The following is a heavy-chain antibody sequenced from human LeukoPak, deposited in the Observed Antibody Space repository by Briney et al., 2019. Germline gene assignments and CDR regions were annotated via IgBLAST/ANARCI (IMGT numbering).Heavy chain of an antibody. V-gene: IGHV1-69*04. CDR3: ARADYDYVWGSYRSSYYFDY. Sequence: GASVKVSCKASGGTFSSYAISWVRQAPGQGLEWMGRIIPILGIANYAQKFQGRVTITADKSTSTAYMELSSLRSEDTAVYYCARADYDYVWGSYRSSYYFDYWGQGTLVTVSS. CDR2: IIPILGIA. J-gene: IGHJ4*02. CDR1: GGTFSSYA. D-gene: IGHD3-16*02.